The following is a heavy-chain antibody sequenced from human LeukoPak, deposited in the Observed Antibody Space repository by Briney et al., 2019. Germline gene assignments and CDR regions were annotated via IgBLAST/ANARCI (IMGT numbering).Heavy chain of an antibody. D-gene: IGHD6-13*01. CDR1: GYTFTSYY. Sequence: ASVKVSCKASGYTFTSYYMHWVRQAPGQGLEWMGIINPSGGSTSYAQKFQGRVTMTRDTSTSTAYMELSSLRSEDTAVYYCARAGLPWYSSSWYLYYYYYGMDVWGQGTTVTVSS. V-gene: IGHV1-46*01. J-gene: IGHJ6*02. CDR2: INPSGGST. CDR3: ARAGLPWYSSSWYLYYYYYGMDV.